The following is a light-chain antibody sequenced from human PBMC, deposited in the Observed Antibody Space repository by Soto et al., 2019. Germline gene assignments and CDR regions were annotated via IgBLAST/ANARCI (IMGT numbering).Light chain of an antibody. CDR3: QESSTTPAFT. J-gene: IGKJ3*01. Sequence: DIQVTQSPSSLSASVGDRVTITCRASHSVASYFNWFQQRPGKAPSLLIYAATTLHTGVPSRFSGSRSGTNFTLTISRLQPEDFATYYCQESSTTPAFTFGPGTKVDFK. CDR2: AAT. CDR1: HSVASY. V-gene: IGKV1-39*01.